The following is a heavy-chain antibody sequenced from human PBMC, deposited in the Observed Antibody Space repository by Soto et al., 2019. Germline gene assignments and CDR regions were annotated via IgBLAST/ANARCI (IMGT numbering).Heavy chain of an antibody. CDR1: GSSVSSGSYY. CDR2: IYYSGST. D-gene: IGHD5-18*01. J-gene: IGHJ4*02. V-gene: IGHV4-61*01. Sequence: QVQLQESGPGLVKPSETLSLTCTVSGSSVSSGSYYWSWIRQHPGKGLEWIGYIYYSGSTNYNPSLKRRVTISVDTSKNQFSLKLSSVTAADTAVYYCARISGYSYGLPPYFDYWGQGTLVTVSS. CDR3: ARISGYSYGLPPYFDY.